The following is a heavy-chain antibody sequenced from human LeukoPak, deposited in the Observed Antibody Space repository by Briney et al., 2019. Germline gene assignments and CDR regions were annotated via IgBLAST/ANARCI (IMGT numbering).Heavy chain of an antibody. J-gene: IGHJ6*02. CDR2: LSHDGSNK. D-gene: IGHD3-22*01. CDR1: GFTFRSYG. CDR3: AKDLHSRGFDYYGMDV. V-gene: IGHV3-30*18. Sequence: GGSLRLSCAASGFTFRSYGMHWVRQDPGQGLEWVAVLSHDGSNKYYVDPVKGRFTISRDNSKNTLYLEMNGLRAEETGVYYCAKDLHSRGFDYYGMDVWGQGTTVTVSS.